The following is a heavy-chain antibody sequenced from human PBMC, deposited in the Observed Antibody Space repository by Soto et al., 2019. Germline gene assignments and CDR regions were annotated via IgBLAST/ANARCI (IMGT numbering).Heavy chain of an antibody. Sequence: PGGSLRLSCAASGFTFSSYGMHWVRQAPGKGLEWVAVISYDGSNKYYADSVKGRFTISRDNSKNTLYLQMNSLRAEDTAVYYCAKGSYYYYYYMDVWGKGTTVTVSS. CDR2: ISYDGSNK. V-gene: IGHV3-30*18. D-gene: IGHD1-26*01. CDR3: AKGSYYYYYYMDV. CDR1: GFTFSSYG. J-gene: IGHJ6*03.